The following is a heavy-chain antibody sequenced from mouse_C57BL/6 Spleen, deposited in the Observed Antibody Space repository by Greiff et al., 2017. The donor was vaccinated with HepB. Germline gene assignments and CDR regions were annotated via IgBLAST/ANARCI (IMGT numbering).Heavy chain of an antibody. J-gene: IGHJ2*01. CDR3: TVGYGDY. V-gene: IGHV6-3*01. CDR2: IRLKSDNYAT. Sequence: EVKLEESGGGLVQPGGSMKLSCVASGFTFSNYWMNWVRQSPEKGLEWVAQIRLKSDNYATHYAESVKVRFTISRDDSKSSVYLQMNNVRAEDTGIYYCTVGYGDYWGQGTTLTVSS. D-gene: IGHD2-2*01. CDR1: GFTFSNYW.